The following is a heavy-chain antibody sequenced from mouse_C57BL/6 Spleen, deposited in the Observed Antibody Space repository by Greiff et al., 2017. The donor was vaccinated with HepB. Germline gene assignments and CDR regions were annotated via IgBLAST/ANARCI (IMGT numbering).Heavy chain of an antibody. J-gene: IGHJ4*01. Sequence: EVKLVESEGGLVQPGSSMKLSCTASGFTFSDYYMAWVRQVPEKGLEWVANINYDGSSTYYLDSLKSRFIISRDNAKNILYLQMSSLKSEDTATYYCARGERGYAMDYWGQGTSVTVSS. CDR3: ARGERGYAMDY. V-gene: IGHV5-16*01. CDR2: INYDGSST. CDR1: GFTFSDYY.